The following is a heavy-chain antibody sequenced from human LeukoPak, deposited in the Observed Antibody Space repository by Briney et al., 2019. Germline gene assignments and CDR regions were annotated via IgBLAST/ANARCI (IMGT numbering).Heavy chain of an antibody. Sequence: GASVKVSCKASGYTFTSYDINWVRQATGQGLGWMGWMNPNSGNTGYAQKFQGRVTITRNTSISTAYMELSSLRSEDTAVYYCARGYSSHDAFDIWGQGTMVTVSS. CDR2: MNPNSGNT. J-gene: IGHJ3*02. CDR3: ARGYSSHDAFDI. D-gene: IGHD6-13*01. V-gene: IGHV1-8*03. CDR1: GYTFTSYD.